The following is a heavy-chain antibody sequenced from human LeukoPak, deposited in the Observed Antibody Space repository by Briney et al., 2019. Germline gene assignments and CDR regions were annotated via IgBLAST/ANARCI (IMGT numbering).Heavy chain of an antibody. D-gene: IGHD6-13*01. Sequence: PGGSLRLSCAASEFTVSVNYMSWVRQAPGKGLEWIGSIYYSGSTYYNPSLKSRVTISVDTSKNQFSLKLSSVTAADTAVYYCARGDEQQWIFDYWGQGTLVTVSS. CDR2: IYYSGST. CDR3: ARGDEQQWIFDY. CDR1: EFTVSVNY. V-gene: IGHV4-38-2*01. J-gene: IGHJ4*02.